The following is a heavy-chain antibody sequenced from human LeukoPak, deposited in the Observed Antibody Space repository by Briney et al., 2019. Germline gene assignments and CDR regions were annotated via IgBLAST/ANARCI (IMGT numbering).Heavy chain of an antibody. J-gene: IGHJ6*03. CDR2: IYTSGST. V-gene: IGHV4-4*07. D-gene: IGHD2-2*01. Sequence: SETLSLTCTVSGGSISSHYWSWIRQPAGKGLEWIGRIYTSGSTNYNPSLKSRVTMSVDTSKNQFSPKLSSVTAADTAVYYCARDRRCSSTSCPEDYYYYYMDVWAKGPRSPSP. CDR1: GGSISSHY. CDR3: ARDRRCSSTSCPEDYYYYYMDV.